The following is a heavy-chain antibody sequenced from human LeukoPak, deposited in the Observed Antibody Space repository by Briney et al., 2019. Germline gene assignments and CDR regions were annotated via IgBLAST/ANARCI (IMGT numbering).Heavy chain of an antibody. J-gene: IGHJ5*02. CDR2: ISYDGSTT. CDR3: ARDRCLEWGNWFDP. CDR1: GFPFSSYA. Sequence: GSLRLSCAASGFPFSSYAMHWVRPTPETPGKGLEWVAHISYDGSTTYYADSVKGRFTISRDNSKNTLYLQMNSLRAEDTAVYYSARDRCLEWGNWFDPWGQGTLVTVSS. D-gene: IGHD3-3*01. V-gene: IGHV3-30-3*01.